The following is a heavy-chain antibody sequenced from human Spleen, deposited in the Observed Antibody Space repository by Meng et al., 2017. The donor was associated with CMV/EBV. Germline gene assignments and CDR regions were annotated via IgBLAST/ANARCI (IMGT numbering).Heavy chain of an antibody. Sequence: GGSLRLSCAASGFTFNTYAMNWVRQAPGKGLEWVSSIDGSGGNTFHADSVKGRFTISRDNPRNKLYLQMNSLRAVDTAIYYCAKATRLSIIRRGTTGGFDLWGQGTVVTVSS. CDR2: IDGSGGNT. CDR3: AKATRLSIIRRGTTGGFDL. V-gene: IGHV3-23*01. J-gene: IGHJ4*02. D-gene: IGHD3-16*01. CDR1: GFTFNTYA.